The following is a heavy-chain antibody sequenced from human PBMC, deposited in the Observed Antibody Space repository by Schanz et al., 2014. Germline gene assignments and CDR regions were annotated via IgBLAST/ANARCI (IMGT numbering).Heavy chain of an antibody. D-gene: IGHD1-1*01. CDR1: GFTVDSNY. V-gene: IGHV3-7*01. CDR3: ARDADYNPTSDFWYDAYDF. CDR2: IEGDGTRT. Sequence: DVQVVESGGDLVQPGGSLRLSCAASGFTVDSNYMSWVRQAPGKGLEWVANIEGDGTRTYYVDSVKGRFTVSRDNAENSLYLHMRSLRVDDTAVYYCARDADYNPTSDFWYDAYDFWGQGTVVTVSS. J-gene: IGHJ3*01.